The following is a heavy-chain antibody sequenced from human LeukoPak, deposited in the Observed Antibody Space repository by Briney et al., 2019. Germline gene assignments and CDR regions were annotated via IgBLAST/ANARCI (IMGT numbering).Heavy chain of an antibody. D-gene: IGHD4-17*01. CDR3: VRGAYGDYTILDY. CDR1: GYSFTKHY. J-gene: IGHJ4*02. V-gene: IGHV1-46*01. CDR2: IDPSGGST. Sequence: ASVKVSCKASGYSFTKHYMYWVRQAPGQGLEWMGVIDPSGGSTVYAQKFQGRVTMTRDTSTSTVYMELSSLRSEDTAVYYCVRGAYGDYTILDYWGQGTLVTVSS.